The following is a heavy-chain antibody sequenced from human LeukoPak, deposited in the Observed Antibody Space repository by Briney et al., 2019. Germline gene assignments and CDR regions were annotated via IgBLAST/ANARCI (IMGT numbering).Heavy chain of an antibody. CDR1: GFTFSSYA. D-gene: IGHD3-3*01. J-gene: IGHJ4*02. Sequence: GWALSLSCAASGFTFSSYAMSWLRQAPAKGLEGVSVICGSGGAPYYASSLEGRFTISRDNSKNTLYLKMNSLRAEDTAVYYCAKPGRITIFGVVPNTGFDYWGQGTLVTVSS. CDR3: AKPGRITIFGVVPNTGFDY. V-gene: IGHV3-23*01. CDR2: ICGSGGAP.